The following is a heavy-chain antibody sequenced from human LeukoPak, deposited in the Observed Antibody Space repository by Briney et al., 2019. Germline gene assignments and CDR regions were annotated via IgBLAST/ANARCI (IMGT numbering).Heavy chain of an antibody. CDR2: ISYDGSNK. D-gene: IGHD2-2*02. J-gene: IGHJ5*02. Sequence: GALRLSCTAPGFTFSSYAIHWIRQAPGKGLEWVAVISYDGSNKYYADSVKGRFTISRDNSKNTLYLQMNSLRAEDTAVYYCARETGEYCSSTSCYTSKQWVTRNWFDPWGQGTLDTVSS. CDR3: ARETGEYCSSTSCYTSKQWVTRNWFDP. V-gene: IGHV3-30*19. CDR1: GFTFSSYA.